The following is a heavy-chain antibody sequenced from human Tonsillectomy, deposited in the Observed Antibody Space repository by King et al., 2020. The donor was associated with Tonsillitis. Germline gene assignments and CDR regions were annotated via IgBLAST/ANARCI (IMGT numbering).Heavy chain of an antibody. V-gene: IGHV1-69*01. CDR1: GGTFSSYA. CDR2: IIPIFGTA. D-gene: IGHD6-13*01. J-gene: IGHJ6*02. CDR3: ARDENRIAAALDV. Sequence: VQLVESGAEVKKPGSSVKVSCKASGGTFSSYAISWVRQATGQGLEWMGGIIPIFGTANYAQKFQGRVTITADESTSTAYMELSSLRSDDTAVYYCARDENRIAAALDVWGQGTTVTVSS.